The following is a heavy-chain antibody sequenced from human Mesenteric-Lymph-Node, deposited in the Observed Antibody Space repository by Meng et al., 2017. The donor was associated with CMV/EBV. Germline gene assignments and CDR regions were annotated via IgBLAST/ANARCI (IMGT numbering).Heavy chain of an antibody. CDR3: ARDLLEWRTSESGDYYYGMDV. V-gene: IGHV1-2*02. CDR1: GYSFTGYD. CDR2: INPNSGGP. J-gene: IGHJ6*02. Sequence: ASVKVSCKTSGYSFTGYDITWVRQAPGQGLEWMGWINPNSGGPLYVQKFQGRVTMTRDTSIRTVYMELNNLRSDDTAVYYCARDLLEWRTSESGDYYYGMDVWGQGTTVTVSS. D-gene: IGHD3-3*01.